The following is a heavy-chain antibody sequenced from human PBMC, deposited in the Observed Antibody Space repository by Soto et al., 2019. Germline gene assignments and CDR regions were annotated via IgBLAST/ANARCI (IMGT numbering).Heavy chain of an antibody. V-gene: IGHV3-7*01. CDR3: VRARIDL. CDR2: INPDGSEK. J-gene: IGHJ2*01. CDR1: GFTFSNYW. Sequence: EVQLVESGGGLVQPGGSLRLSCAASGFTFSNYWMTWVRQAPGKGLEWVANINPDGSEKYYVDSVKGRFTISRDNVKNSLYLQMNSLRAEDKALYYCVRARIDLWCRGTLVTVSS.